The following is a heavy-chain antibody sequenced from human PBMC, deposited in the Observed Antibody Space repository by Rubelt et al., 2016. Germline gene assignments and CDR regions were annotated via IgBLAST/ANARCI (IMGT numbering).Heavy chain of an antibody. CDR1: RGTFTSHS. Sequence: VQSGAEVRKPGSSVKVSCKASRGTFTSHSIIWVRQAPGQGLEWVGGIIPIFHSTTYAQKFQDRVTITADEPTTTAYLELSRLGPDDTAVYYFATDLYGGGGIAAAGLRYLWGQGTLVTVSS. V-gene: IGHV1-69*01. CDR2: IIPIFHST. D-gene: IGHD6-13*01. J-gene: IGHJ5*02. CDR3: ATDLYGGGGIAAAGLRYL.